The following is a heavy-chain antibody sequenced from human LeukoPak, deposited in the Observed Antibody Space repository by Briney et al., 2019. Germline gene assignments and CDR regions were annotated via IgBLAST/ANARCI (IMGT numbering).Heavy chain of an antibody. D-gene: IGHD3-9*01. CDR3: ARGSAPRYFDWLVDY. CDR2: ISSSSSTI. Sequence: HPGGSLRLSCAASGFTFSSYGMTWVRQAPGKGLEWVSYISSSSSTIYYADSVKGRFTISRDNAKNSLYLQLNSLRAEDTAAYYCARGSAPRYFDWLVDYWGQGTLVTVSS. V-gene: IGHV3-48*01. J-gene: IGHJ4*02. CDR1: GFTFSSYG.